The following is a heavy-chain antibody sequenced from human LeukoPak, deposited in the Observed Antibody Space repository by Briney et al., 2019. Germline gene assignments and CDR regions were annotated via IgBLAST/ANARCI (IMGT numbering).Heavy chain of an antibody. J-gene: IGHJ4*02. D-gene: IGHD3-10*01. Sequence: GGSLRLSCAASGFTFSSYWMSWVRQAPGKGLEWVSVICSGGSTYYADSVKGRFTISRDNSKNTLYLQMNSLRAEDTAVYYCARAQGWFGELLDWGQGTLVTVSS. V-gene: IGHV3-66*01. CDR1: GFTFSSYW. CDR2: ICSGGST. CDR3: ARAQGWFGELLD.